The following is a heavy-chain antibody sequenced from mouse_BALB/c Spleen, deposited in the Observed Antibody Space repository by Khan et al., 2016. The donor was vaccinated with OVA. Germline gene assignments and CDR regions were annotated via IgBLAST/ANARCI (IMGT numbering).Heavy chain of an antibody. J-gene: IGHJ2*01. V-gene: IGHV5-17*02. D-gene: IGHD4-1*01. CDR1: GFTFSSFG. CDR3: ASSNWGY. CDR2: ISSGSSTI. Sequence: EVQLLETGGGLVQPGGSRKLSCAASGFTFSSFGMHWVRQAPEKGLEWVAYISSGSSTIYYADTVKGRFTISRDSPRNTLFLQMTSLRSEDTAMYYCASSNWGYWGQGTTLTVSS.